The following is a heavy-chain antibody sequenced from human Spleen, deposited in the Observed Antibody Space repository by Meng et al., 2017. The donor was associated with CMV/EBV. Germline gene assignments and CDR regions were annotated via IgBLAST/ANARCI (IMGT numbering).Heavy chain of an antibody. Sequence: GGSLRLSCAASGFTFSSYEMNWVRQAPGKGLEWVSYISSSGSTIYYADSVKGRFTISRDNAKNSLYLQMNSLRAEDTAVYYCARFRRELGYFDYWGQGTLVTVSS. J-gene: IGHJ4*02. CDR3: ARFRRELGYFDY. D-gene: IGHD1-26*01. CDR2: ISSSGSTI. CDR1: GFTFSSYE. V-gene: IGHV3-48*03.